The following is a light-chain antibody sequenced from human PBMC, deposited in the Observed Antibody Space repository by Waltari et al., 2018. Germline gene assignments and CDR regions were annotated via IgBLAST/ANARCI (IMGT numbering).Light chain of an antibody. V-gene: IGLV3-1*01. CDR3: QAWDTISAG. Sequence: SYELTQPPSVSVSPGQTASITCSGDQLGNKYVSWYQQQPGQSPVMILYQDTKRPSGIPERLSGSNSGNTATLTISGTQVMDEGDYYCQAWDTISAGLGGGTKLTVL. CDR2: QDT. J-gene: IGLJ2*01. CDR1: QLGNKY.